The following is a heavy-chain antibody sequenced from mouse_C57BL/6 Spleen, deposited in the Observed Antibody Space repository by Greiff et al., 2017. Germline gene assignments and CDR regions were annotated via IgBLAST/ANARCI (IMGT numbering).Heavy chain of an antibody. CDR1: GFTFSSYA. Sequence: EVKLMESGEGLVKPGGSLKLSCAASGFTFSSYAMSWVRQTPEKRLEWVAYISSGGDYIYYADTVKGRFTISRDNARNTLYLQMSSLKSENTAMYYCTRDLDSSGYELGLNYAMDYWGQGTSVTVSS. CDR2: ISSGGDYI. D-gene: IGHD3-2*02. CDR3: TRDLDSSGYELGLNYAMDY. J-gene: IGHJ4*01. V-gene: IGHV5-9-1*02.